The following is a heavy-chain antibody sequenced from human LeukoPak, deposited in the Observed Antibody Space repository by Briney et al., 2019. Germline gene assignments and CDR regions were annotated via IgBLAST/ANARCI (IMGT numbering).Heavy chain of an antibody. CDR1: GFTVTNNY. J-gene: IGHJ4*02. CDR2: IYNTGET. Sequence: GGSLRLSCAASGFTVTNNYMGWVRQAPGEGLEWVSFIYNTGETYYADSVKGRFTISRDNSKNTLYLPMNSLRAEDTAVYYCARWYCNSNSCYYDYWGQGTLVTVSS. D-gene: IGHD2-2*01. V-gene: IGHV3-53*01. CDR3: ARWYCNSNSCYYDY.